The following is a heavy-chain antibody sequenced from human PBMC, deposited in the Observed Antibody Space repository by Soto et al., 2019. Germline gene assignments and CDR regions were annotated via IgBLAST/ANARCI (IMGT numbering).Heavy chain of an antibody. D-gene: IGHD3-10*01. Sequence: QVQLQESGPGLVKPSETLSLTCTVSGDSISSYNLAWIRQPPGKGLEWIGYFRSGEGSSYIPSLKSRVAISADTSMKQFSLRLSSVTAADTAVYYCVRQGIGVLHGLVDVWGQGTTVTVSS. CDR1: GDSISSYN. V-gene: IGHV4-59*08. J-gene: IGHJ6*02. CDR2: FRSGEGS. CDR3: VRQGIGVLHGLVDV.